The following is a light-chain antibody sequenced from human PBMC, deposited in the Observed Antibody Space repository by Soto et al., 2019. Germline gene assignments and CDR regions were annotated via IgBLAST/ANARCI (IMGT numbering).Light chain of an antibody. CDR2: AAS. J-gene: IGKJ3*01. CDR1: QGIDTY. Sequence: DIQMTQSPSSLSASVGDRVTITCRASQGIDTYLAWYQQKPGQVPKLLIYAASTLQSGVPSRFSGSGSGPDFTLTISSRQHEDVATYFCQKYTRAPFTFGPGTKVDIK. CDR3: QKYTRAPFT. V-gene: IGKV1-27*01.